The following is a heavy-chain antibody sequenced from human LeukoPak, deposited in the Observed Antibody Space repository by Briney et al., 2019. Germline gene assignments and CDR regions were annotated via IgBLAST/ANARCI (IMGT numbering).Heavy chain of an antibody. CDR3: ARERGGVATTDY. D-gene: IGHD5-12*01. CDR1: GYTFTSYD. CDR2: MNPNSGNT. Sequence: ASVKVSCKASGYTFTSYDINWVRQATGQGLEWMGWMNPNSGNTGYAQKFQGRVTITRNTSISTAYMELRSLRSDDTAVYYCARERGGVATTDYWGQGTLVTVSS. J-gene: IGHJ4*02. V-gene: IGHV1-8*03.